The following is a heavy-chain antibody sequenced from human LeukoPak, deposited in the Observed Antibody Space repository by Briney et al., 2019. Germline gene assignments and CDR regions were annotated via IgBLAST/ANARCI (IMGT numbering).Heavy chain of an antibody. Sequence: GGSLRLSCAASGFTFSSYWMTWVRQAPGKGLEWVAFIRYDGSNKYYADSVKGRFTISRDNSKNTLYLQMNSLRAEDTAVYYCAKDRGYYYYYMDVWGKGTTVTISS. V-gene: IGHV3-30*02. J-gene: IGHJ6*03. CDR3: AKDRGYYYYYMDV. CDR1: GFTFSSYW. CDR2: IRYDGSNK.